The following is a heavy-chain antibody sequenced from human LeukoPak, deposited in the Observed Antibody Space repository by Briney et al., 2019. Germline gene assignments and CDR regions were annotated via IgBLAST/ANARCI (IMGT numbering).Heavy chain of an antibody. D-gene: IGHD3-22*01. CDR3: ARDGDDSSGYSPDY. Sequence: GGSLRLSCEASGFSFKDYWMSWVRQGPGKGLEWVADIEPDGSGKTYVDSVKGRFTISRDNSKNTLYLQMNSLRAEDTAVYYCARDGDDSSGYSPDYWGQGTLVTVSS. CDR2: IEPDGSGK. V-gene: IGHV3-7*01. CDR1: GFSFKDYW. J-gene: IGHJ4*02.